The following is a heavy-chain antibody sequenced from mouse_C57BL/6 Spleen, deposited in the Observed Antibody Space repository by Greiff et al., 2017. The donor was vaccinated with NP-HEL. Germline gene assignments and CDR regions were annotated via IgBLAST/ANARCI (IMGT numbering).Heavy chain of an antibody. Sequence: EVKLMESGGGLVKPGGSLKLSCAASGFTFSSYTMSWVRQTPEKRLEWVATISGGGGNTYYPDSVKGRFTISRDNAKNTLYLQMSSLRSEDTALYYCARSYYGSSYWFAYWGQGTLVTVSA. D-gene: IGHD1-1*01. CDR2: ISGGGGNT. CDR1: GFTFSSYT. CDR3: ARSYYGSSYWFAY. V-gene: IGHV5-9*01. J-gene: IGHJ3*01.